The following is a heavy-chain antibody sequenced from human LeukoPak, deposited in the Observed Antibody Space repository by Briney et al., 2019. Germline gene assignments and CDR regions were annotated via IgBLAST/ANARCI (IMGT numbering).Heavy chain of an antibody. Sequence: GGSLRLSCAASGFTLSSYSMNWVRQAPGKGLEWVSSISSSSSYIYYADSVKGRFTISRDNAKNSLYLQMNSLRAEDTAVYYCARDPAYGTTGGYFDYWGQGTLVTVSS. CDR3: ARDPAYGTTGGYFDY. D-gene: IGHD1-14*01. CDR2: ISSSSSYI. V-gene: IGHV3-21*01. J-gene: IGHJ4*02. CDR1: GFTLSSYS.